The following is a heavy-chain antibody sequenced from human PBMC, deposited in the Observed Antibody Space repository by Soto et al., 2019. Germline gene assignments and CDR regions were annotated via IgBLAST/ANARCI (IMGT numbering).Heavy chain of an antibody. Sequence: GGSLRLSCAASGFTFSSYWMSWVRQAPGKGLEWVASIKQDGSEKYYVDSVKGRFTISRDNAKNSLYLQMNSLRAEDTAVYYCARGTSRDYDFWSGYYAPAYYYYYGMDVWGQGTTVTVSS. CDR2: IKQDGSEK. J-gene: IGHJ6*02. V-gene: IGHV3-7*03. D-gene: IGHD3-3*01. CDR1: GFTFSSYW. CDR3: ARGTSRDYDFWSGYYAPAYYYYYGMDV.